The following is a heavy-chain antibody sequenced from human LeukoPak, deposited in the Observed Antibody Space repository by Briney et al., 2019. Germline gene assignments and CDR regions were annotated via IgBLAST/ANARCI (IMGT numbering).Heavy chain of an antibody. J-gene: IGHJ4*02. V-gene: IGHV3-13*01. CDR3: ARGHVVAGFDY. CDR2: ISTAGDT. Sequence: PGGSLRLSCAASGFTFSSYDMHWVRQATGKGLEWVSAISTAGDTYYPGSVKGRFTISRENAKNSLYLQMNSLRAGDTAVYYCARGHVVAGFDYWGQGTLVTVSS. D-gene: IGHD6-19*01. CDR1: GFTFSSYD.